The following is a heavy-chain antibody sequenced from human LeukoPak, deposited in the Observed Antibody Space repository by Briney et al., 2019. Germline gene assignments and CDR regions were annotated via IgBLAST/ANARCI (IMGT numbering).Heavy chain of an antibody. CDR1: GFTFSSYG. CDR3: ARGPYYYDRSGYFDY. V-gene: IGHV3-53*01. J-gene: IGHJ4*02. Sequence: GGSLRLSCAASGFTFSSYGMHWVRQAPGKGLEWVSVIYSGGSTYYADSVKGRFTISRDNSKNTLYLQMNSLRAEDTAVYYCARGPYYYDRSGYFDYWGQGTLVTVSS. D-gene: IGHD3-22*01. CDR2: IYSGGST.